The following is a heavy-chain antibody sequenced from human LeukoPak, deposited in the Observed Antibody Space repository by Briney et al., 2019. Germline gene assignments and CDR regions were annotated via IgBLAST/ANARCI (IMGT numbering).Heavy chain of an antibody. CDR3: TRVSAIWYYAFDM. Sequence: GGSLRLSCAASGFTFDKHWIHWVRQAPGKGLVWVSRINTDGSRTDYADSVKGRFTISRDNAKNTLYLQMNSLRAEDTAVYYCTRVSAIWYYAFDMWGQGTMVTVSS. V-gene: IGHV3-74*01. CDR1: GFTFDKHW. J-gene: IGHJ3*02. CDR2: INTDGSRT. D-gene: IGHD2-8*01.